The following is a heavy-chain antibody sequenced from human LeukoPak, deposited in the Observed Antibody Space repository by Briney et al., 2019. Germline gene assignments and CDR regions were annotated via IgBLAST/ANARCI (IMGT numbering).Heavy chain of an antibody. V-gene: IGHV1-18*01. D-gene: IGHD3-9*01. CDR1: GYTFTSYG. CDR2: ISAYNGNT. J-gene: IGHJ4*02. Sequence: ASVKVSCKASGYTFTSYGISWVRQAPGQGLEWMGWISAYNGNTNYAQKLQGRVTMTTDTSTSTAYMELRSLRSDDTAVYYCARSLYYDILTGYYSHYYLDYWGQGTLVTVSS. CDR3: ARSLYYDILTGYYSHYYLDY.